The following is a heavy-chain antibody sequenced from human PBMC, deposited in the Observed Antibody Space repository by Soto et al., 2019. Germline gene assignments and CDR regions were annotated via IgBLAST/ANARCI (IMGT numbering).Heavy chain of an antibody. J-gene: IGHJ3*02. Sequence: PSETLSLTCTVSGGSISSSSYYWGWIRQPPGKGLEWIGSIYYSGSTYYNPPLKSRVTISVDTSKNQFSLKLSSVTAADTAVYYCARRTVGATLAFDIWGQGTMVTVSS. V-gene: IGHV4-39*01. CDR3: ARRTVGATLAFDI. CDR2: IYYSGST. D-gene: IGHD1-26*01. CDR1: GGSISSSSYY.